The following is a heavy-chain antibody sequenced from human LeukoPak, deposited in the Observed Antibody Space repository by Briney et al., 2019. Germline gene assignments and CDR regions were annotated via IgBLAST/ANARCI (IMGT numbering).Heavy chain of an antibody. CDR1: GGSISSGSYY. J-gene: IGHJ3*02. V-gene: IGHV4-61*02. D-gene: IGHD6-13*01. Sequence: SETLSLTCTVSGGSISSGSYYWSWIRQPAGKGLEWIGRIYTSGSTNYNPSLKSRVTISVDTSKNQFSLKLSSVTAADTAVYYCARGNWYAFDIWGQGTMVTVST. CDR2: IYTSGST. CDR3: ARGNWYAFDI.